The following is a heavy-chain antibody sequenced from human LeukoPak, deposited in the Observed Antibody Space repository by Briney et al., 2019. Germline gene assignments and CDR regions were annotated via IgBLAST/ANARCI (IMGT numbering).Heavy chain of an antibody. CDR2: ISYDGSNK. CDR1: GFTFSSYA. V-gene: IGHV3-30-3*01. J-gene: IGHJ3*02. CDR3: ARPYDVFDI. Sequence: GGSLRLSCAASGFTFSSYAMHWVRQAPGKGLEWVAVISYDGSNKYYADSVKGRFTISRDNSKNTLYLQMNSLRAEDTAVYYCARPYDVFDIGGQGKMVTVSS.